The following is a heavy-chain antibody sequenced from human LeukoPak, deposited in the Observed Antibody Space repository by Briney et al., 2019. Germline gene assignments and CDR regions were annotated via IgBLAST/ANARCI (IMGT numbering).Heavy chain of an antibody. V-gene: IGHV1-2*02. J-gene: IGHJ3*01. CDR1: GYTFTDYY. CDR3: AREIAVTGTEAFDV. CDR2: INPNSGGT. Sequence: ASVKVSCKASGYTFTDYYIHWVRQAPGQGLEWMGWINPNSGGTNYAQNFQGRVTMTRDTPISTAYMELSRLTSDDMAVYYCAREIAVTGTEAFDVWGQGTMVTVSS. D-gene: IGHD6-19*01.